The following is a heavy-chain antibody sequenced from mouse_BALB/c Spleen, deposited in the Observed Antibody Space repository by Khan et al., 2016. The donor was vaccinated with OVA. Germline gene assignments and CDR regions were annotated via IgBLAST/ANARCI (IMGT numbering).Heavy chain of an antibody. CDR3: AKWGTADYGAMDY. J-gene: IGHJ4*01. Sequence: VQLQESGPGLVAPSQSLSITCTVSGFSLTSYGVNWVRQPPGKGLEWLGVIWRDGSTNYHSTLMSRLSISKDNSPSPVSLKLSSLQTDATADYYCAKWGTADYGAMDYWGQGTSVTVSS. V-gene: IGHV2-3*01. D-gene: IGHD1-2*01. CDR1: GFSLTSYG. CDR2: IWRDGST.